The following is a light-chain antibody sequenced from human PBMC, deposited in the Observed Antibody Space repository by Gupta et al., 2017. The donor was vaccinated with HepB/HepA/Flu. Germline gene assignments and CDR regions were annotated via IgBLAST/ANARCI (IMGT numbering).Light chain of an antibody. J-gene: IGKJ1*01. CDR3: KQYYSTPRT. Sequence: DIVMTQSPGPLAVSLGERATINCKSSQSVLYSSNNKNYLAWYQQKPGQPPKLLIYWASTRESGVPDRFSGSGSGTDFTLTISSLQAEDVAVYYCKQYYSTPRTFGQGTKVEIK. V-gene: IGKV4-1*01. CDR1: QSVLYSSNNKNY. CDR2: WAS.